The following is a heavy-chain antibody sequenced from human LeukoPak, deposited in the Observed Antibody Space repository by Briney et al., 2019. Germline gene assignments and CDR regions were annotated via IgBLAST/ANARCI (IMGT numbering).Heavy chain of an antibody. CDR2: IIPIFGTA. V-gene: IGHV1-69*01. D-gene: IGHD2-15*01. Sequence: GSSVKVSCKASGGTFSSYAISWVRQAPGQGLEWMGGIIPIFGTANYAQKFQGRVTITADESTSTAYMELSSLRSEDTAVYYCAKSTPTDIVVVVAALDYWGQGTLVTVSS. CDR3: AKSTPTDIVVVVAALDY. J-gene: IGHJ4*02. CDR1: GGTFSSYA.